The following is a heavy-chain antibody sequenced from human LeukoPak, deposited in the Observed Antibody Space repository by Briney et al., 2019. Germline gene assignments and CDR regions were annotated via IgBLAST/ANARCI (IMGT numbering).Heavy chain of an antibody. CDR1: GFTFSSYA. CDR3: AINVDTALVDDY. Sequence: GGSLRLSCAASGFTFSSYAMSWVRQAPGKGLEWVSAISGSGGSTYYADSVKGRFTISRDNARNSLYLQMNSLRAEDTAVYYCAINVDTALVDDYWGQGTLVTVSS. V-gene: IGHV3-23*01. CDR2: ISGSGGST. D-gene: IGHD5-18*01. J-gene: IGHJ4*02.